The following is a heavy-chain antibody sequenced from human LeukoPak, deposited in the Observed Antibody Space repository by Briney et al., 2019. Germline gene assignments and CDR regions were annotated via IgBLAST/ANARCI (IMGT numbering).Heavy chain of an antibody. V-gene: IGHV3-48*01. CDR2: ISLSSSSI. J-gene: IGHJ5*01. D-gene: IGHD6-13*01. CDR1: GFTFSNYN. CDR3: AREPTYSSSWYTTCDS. Sequence: GGSLRLSCAASGFTFSNYNMNWVRQAPGKGLEWVSYISLSSSSIYYADSVKGRFTISRDNAKNSLYLQMNSLRAEDTAVYYCAREPTYSSSWYTTCDSWGQGTLVTVSS.